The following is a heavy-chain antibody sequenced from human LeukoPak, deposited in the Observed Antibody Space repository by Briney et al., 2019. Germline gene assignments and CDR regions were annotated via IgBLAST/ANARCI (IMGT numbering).Heavy chain of an antibody. J-gene: IGHJ6*03. Sequence: ASVKVSCKASGYTFTGYYMHWVRQAPGQGLEWMGRINPNSGGTNYAQKFQGRVTMIRDTSISTAYMELSRLRSDDTAVYYCARVRPKGRGSNRYYYYYYYMDVWGKGTTVTVSS. V-gene: IGHV1-2*06. D-gene: IGHD1-1*01. CDR2: INPNSGGT. CDR1: GYTFTGYY. CDR3: ARVRPKGRGSNRYYYYYYYMDV.